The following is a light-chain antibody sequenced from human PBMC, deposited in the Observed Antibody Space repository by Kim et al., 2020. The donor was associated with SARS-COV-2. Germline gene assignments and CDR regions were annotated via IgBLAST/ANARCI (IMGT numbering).Light chain of an antibody. CDR2: DAS. V-gene: IGKV3-20*01. J-gene: IGKJ1*01. CDR3: QAYDTSPRT. Sequence: SPGESASPSCMASQCVLSIDFAAFHQRPGQAPRLLIYDASTRATGIPDRFRGSGSGTDFSLTVSRLEPEDFSVYYCQAYDTSPRTFGQGTKVDIK. CDR1: QCVLSID.